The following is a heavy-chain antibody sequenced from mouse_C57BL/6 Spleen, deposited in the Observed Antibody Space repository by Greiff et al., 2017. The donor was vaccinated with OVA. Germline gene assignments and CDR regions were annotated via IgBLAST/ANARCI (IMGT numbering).Heavy chain of an antibody. Sequence: VQLQQSGPELVKPGASVKISCKASGYTFTDYYMNWVKQSHGKSLEWIGDINPNNGGTSYNQKFKGKATLTVDKSSSTAYMELRSLTSEDSAVYYCARKLYGSSSFAYWGQGTLVTVSA. CDR3: ARKLYGSSSFAY. J-gene: IGHJ3*01. CDR1: GYTFTDYY. CDR2: INPNNGGT. V-gene: IGHV1-26*01. D-gene: IGHD1-1*01.